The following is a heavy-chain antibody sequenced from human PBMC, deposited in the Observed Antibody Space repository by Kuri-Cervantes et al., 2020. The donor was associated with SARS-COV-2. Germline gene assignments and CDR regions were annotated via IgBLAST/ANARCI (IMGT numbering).Heavy chain of an antibody. CDR1: GFTFDDYA. CDR3: VKGKNGWYGVDY. Sequence: GESLKISCATSGFTFDDYAMHWVRQASGKGLEWVCLISRDGGNSYYADSVKGRFTISRDNSKNSLYLQMNSLRPEDTALYYCVKGKNGWYGVDYWGQGTQVTVSS. J-gene: IGHJ4*02. D-gene: IGHD6-19*01. V-gene: IGHV3-43D*03. CDR2: ISRDGGNS.